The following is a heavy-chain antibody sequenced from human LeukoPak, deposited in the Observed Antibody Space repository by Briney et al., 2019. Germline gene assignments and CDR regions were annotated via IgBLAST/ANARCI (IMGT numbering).Heavy chain of an antibody. J-gene: IGHJ2*01. CDR3: AKDIAAREWYFDL. CDR1: GFTFDDYA. Sequence: PGRSLRLSCAASGFTFDDYAMHWVRQAPGKGLEWVSGISWNSGSIGYADSVKGRFAISRDNAKNSLYLQMNSLRAEDTALYYCAKDIAAREWYFDLWGRGTLVTVSS. CDR2: ISWNSGSI. D-gene: IGHD6-6*01. V-gene: IGHV3-9*01.